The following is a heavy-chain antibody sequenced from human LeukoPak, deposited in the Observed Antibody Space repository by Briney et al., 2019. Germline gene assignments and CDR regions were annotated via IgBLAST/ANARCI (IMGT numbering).Heavy chain of an antibody. Sequence: SQTLSLTCTVSGGSISSGDYYWSWIRQPPGKGLEWIGYIHYSGSTYYNPSLKSRVTISVDTSKNQFSLKLSSVTAADTAVYYCARDGVVVVAATFDYWGQGTLVTVSS. CDR3: ARDGVVVVAATFDY. J-gene: IGHJ4*02. CDR1: GGSISSGDYY. CDR2: IHYSGST. D-gene: IGHD2-15*01. V-gene: IGHV4-30-4*01.